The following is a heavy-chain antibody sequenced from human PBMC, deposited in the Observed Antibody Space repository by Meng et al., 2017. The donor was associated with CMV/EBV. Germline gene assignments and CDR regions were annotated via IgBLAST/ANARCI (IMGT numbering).Heavy chain of an antibody. CDR2: ISHSGST. CDR1: GGSFSGYY. V-gene: IGHV4-34*01. Sequence: GSLRLTCAVYGGSFSGYYWSWIRQPPGKGLEWIGEISHSGSTNYNPSLKSRVTISVDTSKNQFSLKLSSVTAADTAVYYCARGQRFRSFDYWGQGTLVTVSS. J-gene: IGHJ4*02. D-gene: IGHD5-24*01. CDR3: ARGQRFRSFDY.